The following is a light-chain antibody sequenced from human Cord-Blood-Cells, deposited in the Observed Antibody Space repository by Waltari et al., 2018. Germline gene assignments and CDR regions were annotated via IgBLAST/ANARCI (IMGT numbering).Light chain of an antibody. CDR3: SSYTSSSTLT. J-gene: IGLJ3*02. CDR1: SSDVGGYNY. Sequence: QSALTQPASVSGSPGQSITISCTGTSSDVGGYNYVPWYQQHPGKAPKLMIYDVSNRPSGVSNRFYGSQSGNTASLTVSGLQAEDEADYYGSSYTSSSTLTFGGGTKLTVL. V-gene: IGLV2-14*03. CDR2: DVS.